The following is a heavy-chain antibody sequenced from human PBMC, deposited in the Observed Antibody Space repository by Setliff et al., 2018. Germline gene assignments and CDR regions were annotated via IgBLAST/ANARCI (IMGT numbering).Heavy chain of an antibody. D-gene: IGHD2-15*01. V-gene: IGHV4-4*07. CDR2: IYTSGST. CDR3: ARGQRYCSGGSCYYYMDV. Sequence: SETLSLTCTVSGGSISSYYWSWIRQPAGKGLEWIGRIYTSGSTNYNPSPKSRVTMSVDTSKNQFSLKLSSVTAADTAVYYCARGQRYCSGGSCYYYMDVWGKGTTVTVS. CDR1: GGSISSYY. J-gene: IGHJ6*03.